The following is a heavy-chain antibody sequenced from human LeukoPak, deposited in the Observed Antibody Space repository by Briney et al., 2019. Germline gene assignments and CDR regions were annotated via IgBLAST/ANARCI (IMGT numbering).Heavy chain of an antibody. CDR1: EFTFSSYE. V-gene: IGHV3-48*03. J-gene: IGHJ5*02. D-gene: IGHD3-9*01. Sequence: GGSLRLSCAASEFTFSSYEMNWIRQAPGKGLEWVSYISSSGSTIHYAHSVKGRFTISRDNAKNSLYLQMNNLRVEDTAVYYCARAPTKFRRDWFDPWGQGTLVTVSS. CDR2: ISSSGSTI. CDR3: ARAPTKFRRDWFDP.